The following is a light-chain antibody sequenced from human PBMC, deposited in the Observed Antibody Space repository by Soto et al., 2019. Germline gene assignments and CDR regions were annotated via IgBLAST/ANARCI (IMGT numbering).Light chain of an antibody. Sequence: QLVLTQPPSASGTPGQRVTISCSGGSSNIGTNAVNWYQQLPGTAPKLLIYNNNQRPSGVPDRFSGSKSGTSASLAISGLQSEDEADYYCAAWDDSLNGYVFGTGTMVTVL. J-gene: IGLJ1*01. CDR2: NNN. CDR1: SSNIGTNA. CDR3: AAWDDSLNGYV. V-gene: IGLV1-44*01.